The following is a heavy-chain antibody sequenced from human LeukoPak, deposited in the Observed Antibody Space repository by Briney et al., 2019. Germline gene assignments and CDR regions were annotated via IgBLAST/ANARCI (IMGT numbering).Heavy chain of an antibody. Sequence: GGSLRLSCAASGFTFSSCAMSWVRQAPGKGLEWVSAISGSGGSTYYADSVKGRFTISRDNSKNTLYLQMNSLRAEDTAVYYCAKALVRGVVILPWDYWGQGTLVTVSS. D-gene: IGHD3-3*01. V-gene: IGHV3-23*01. CDR3: AKALVRGVVILPWDY. CDR2: ISGSGGST. CDR1: GFTFSSCA. J-gene: IGHJ4*02.